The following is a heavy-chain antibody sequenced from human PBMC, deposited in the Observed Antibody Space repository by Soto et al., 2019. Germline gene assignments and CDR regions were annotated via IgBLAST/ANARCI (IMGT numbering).Heavy chain of an antibody. V-gene: IGHV3-23*01. J-gene: IGHJ5*02. CDR1: GFTFSNYA. CDR3: AKDRGDYSPPRFDP. CDR2: ISAVGGST. D-gene: IGHD2-21*01. Sequence: PGGSLRLSCAASGFTFSNYAMSWVRQAPGKGLEWVSSISAVGGSTYYADSVKGRFTVSRDNSGNMLYLQMNGLRAEDTAVYYCAKDRGDYSPPRFDPWGQGTLVTVSS.